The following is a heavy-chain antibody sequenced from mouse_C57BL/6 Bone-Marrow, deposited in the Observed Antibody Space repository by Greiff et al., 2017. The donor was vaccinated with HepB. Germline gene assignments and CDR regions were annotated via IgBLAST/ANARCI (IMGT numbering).Heavy chain of an antibody. Sequence: EVQLVESGGDLVKPGGSLKLSCAASGFTFSSYGMSWVRQTPDKRLEWVATISSGGSYTYYPDSVKGRFTISRDNAKNTLYLQMSSLKSEDTDMYYCARHDPYYYAMDYWGQGTSVTVSS. CDR1: GFTFSSYG. J-gene: IGHJ4*01. CDR2: ISSGGSYT. V-gene: IGHV5-6*01. CDR3: ARHDPYYYAMDY.